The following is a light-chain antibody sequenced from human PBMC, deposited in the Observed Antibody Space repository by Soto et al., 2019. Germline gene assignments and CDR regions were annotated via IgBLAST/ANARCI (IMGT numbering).Light chain of an antibody. CDR3: QQYNIFAPYS. CDR2: DAS. CDR1: QSVSFW. V-gene: IGKV1-5*01. J-gene: IGKJ2*03. Sequence: DIQMTQSPSTLSASVGDTVTITCRASQSVSFWLAWYQQKPGKAPKLLIYDASTLYSGVPSRFSGSRSGTEFTLTISSLQPDDFASYYCQQYNIFAPYSFGQGTKLEI.